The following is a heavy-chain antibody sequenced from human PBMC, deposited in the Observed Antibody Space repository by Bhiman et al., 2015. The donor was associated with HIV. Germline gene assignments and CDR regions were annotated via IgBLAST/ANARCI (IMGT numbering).Heavy chain of an antibody. D-gene: IGHD2-21*01. CDR2: MNPFFNVA. CDR1: GGSFGRYG. V-gene: IGHV1-69*05. J-gene: IGHJ4*02. Sequence: QVQLVQSGAEIKKPGSSVKVSCKASGGSFGRYGISWVRQAPGQGLEWMGKMNPFFNVATYAQRFQGRVTMTTDASTGTAYLEVRSLRSEDTGFYYCMREVATLGEAYFDYWGQGILVTVSS. CDR3: MREVATLGEAYFDY.